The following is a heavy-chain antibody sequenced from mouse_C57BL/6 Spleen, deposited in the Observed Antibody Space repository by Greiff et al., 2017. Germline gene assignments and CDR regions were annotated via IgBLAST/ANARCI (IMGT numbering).Heavy chain of an antibody. Sequence: EVMLVESGGDLVKPGGSLKLSCAASGFTFSSYGMSWVRQTPDKRLEWVATISSGGSYTYYPDSVKGRLTIARDNAKNTLYLQMSSLKSEDTAMYYCARHPTVVATEAMDYWGQGTSVTVSS. V-gene: IGHV5-6*01. CDR1: GFTFSSYG. CDR2: ISSGGSYT. D-gene: IGHD1-1*01. CDR3: ARHPTVVATEAMDY. J-gene: IGHJ4*01.